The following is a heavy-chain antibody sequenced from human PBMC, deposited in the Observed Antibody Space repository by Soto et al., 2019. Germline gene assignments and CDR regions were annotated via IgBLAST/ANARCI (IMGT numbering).Heavy chain of an antibody. Sequence: SGPTLVNPTQTLTLTCAFSGFSLSSSGMGVGWIRQPPGKALEWLALSYWNDDKRYNPSLRNRLTITKDTSKNHVVLSMTNMDPVVTATYYCAKSLGYCSGGNCHTFDPWGQGILVTVSS. CDR3: AKSLGYCSGGNCHTFDP. D-gene: IGHD2-15*01. CDR1: GFSLSSSGMG. J-gene: IGHJ5*02. V-gene: IGHV2-5*01. CDR2: SYWNDDK.